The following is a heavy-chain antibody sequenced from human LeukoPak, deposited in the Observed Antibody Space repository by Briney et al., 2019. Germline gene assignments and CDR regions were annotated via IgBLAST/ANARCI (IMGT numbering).Heavy chain of an antibody. CDR2: IYYSGST. J-gene: IGHJ4*02. CDR1: VGSISSYY. V-gene: IGHV4-59*01. CDR3: ARGIAAADY. Sequence: SQTLSLTCTVSVGSISSYYWSWIRQPPGKGLEWIGYIYYSGSTNYNPSLKSRVTISVDTSKNQFSLKLSSVTAADTAVYHCARGIAAADYWGQGTLVTVSS. D-gene: IGHD6-13*01.